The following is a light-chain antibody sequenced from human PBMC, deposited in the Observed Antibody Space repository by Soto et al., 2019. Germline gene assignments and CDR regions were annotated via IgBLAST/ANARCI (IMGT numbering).Light chain of an antibody. CDR1: QSVSSK. CDR2: GAS. V-gene: IGKV3-15*01. Sequence: EIVMTQSPATLSVSPGERATLSCRASQSVSSKSVWYQQKPGQAPRLLIYGASTRATGIPARFSGSGSGTEFTPTISSLQSEDFAVYYCQQYNNWPWTFGQGTKVEIK. J-gene: IGKJ1*01. CDR3: QQYNNWPWT.